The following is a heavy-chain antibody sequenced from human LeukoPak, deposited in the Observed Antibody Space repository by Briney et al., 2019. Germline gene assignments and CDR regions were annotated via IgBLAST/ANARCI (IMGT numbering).Heavy chain of an antibody. CDR1: GGSFSGYY. V-gene: IGHV4-34*01. Sequence: SETVSLTCAVYGGSFSGYYWSWIRQPPGKGLEWIGEINHSGSTNYNPSLKSRVTISVDTSKNQFSLKLSSVTAADTAVYYCASAIRYFDWLPSYWGQGTLVTVSS. CDR2: INHSGST. J-gene: IGHJ4*02. D-gene: IGHD3-9*01. CDR3: ASAIRYFDWLPSY.